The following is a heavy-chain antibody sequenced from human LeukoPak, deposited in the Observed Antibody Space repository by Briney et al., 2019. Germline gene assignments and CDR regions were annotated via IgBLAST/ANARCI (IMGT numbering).Heavy chain of an antibody. D-gene: IGHD4-17*01. Sequence: ASVKVSCKPSGYTFAYYYMHWVRQAPGQGLEWMGWINPNSGGTNYAQKFQGRVTMTRDTSISTAYMELSRLRSDDTAVYYCARAPGDYSFDWGQGTLVTVSS. J-gene: IGHJ4*02. V-gene: IGHV1-2*02. CDR1: GYTFAYYY. CDR3: ARAPGDYSFD. CDR2: INPNSGGT.